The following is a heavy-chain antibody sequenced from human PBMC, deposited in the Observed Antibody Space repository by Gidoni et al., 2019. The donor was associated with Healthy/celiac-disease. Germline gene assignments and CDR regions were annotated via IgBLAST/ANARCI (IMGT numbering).Heavy chain of an antibody. D-gene: IGHD5-12*01. CDR1: GFTFSNAW. V-gene: IGHV3-15*01. Sequence: EVQLVESGGGLVKPGGSLRLSCAASGFTFSNAWMSWVRQAPGKGLEWVGRIKSKTDGGTTDYAAPVKGRFTISRDDSKNTLYLQMNSLKTEDTAVYYCTTDPSERATITAIDYWGQGTLVTVSS. J-gene: IGHJ4*02. CDR2: IKSKTDGGTT. CDR3: TTDPSERATITAIDY.